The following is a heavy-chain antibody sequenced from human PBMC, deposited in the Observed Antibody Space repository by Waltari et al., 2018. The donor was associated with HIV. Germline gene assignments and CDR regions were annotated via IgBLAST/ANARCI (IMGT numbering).Heavy chain of an antibody. Sequence: QLQLQESGTGLVRPSETLSLTCTVSGDSITTTAYSWGWIRQPPGELLEWIGSISSTGHTYLHPFLKSRIILSVDTSRSQFSLTLRSVTAADTARYYCARQSWTAGNNHFDPWGQGILVTVSS. CDR3: ARQSWTAGNNHFDP. J-gene: IGHJ5*02. CDR2: ISSTGHT. D-gene: IGHD2-21*02. V-gene: IGHV4-39*01. CDR1: GDSITTTAYS.